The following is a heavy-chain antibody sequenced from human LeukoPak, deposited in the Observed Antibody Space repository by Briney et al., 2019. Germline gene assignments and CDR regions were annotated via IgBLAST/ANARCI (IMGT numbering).Heavy chain of an antibody. CDR2: IYYSGST. V-gene: IGHV4-59*01. CDR1: GGSISSYY. Sequence: SETLSLTCTVSGGSISSYYWSWIRQPPGKGLEWIGYIYYSGSTNYNPSLKSRVTISVDTSKNQFSLKLSSVTAADTAVYYCARHITMIVVVDYWGQGTLVTVSS. J-gene: IGHJ4*02. CDR3: ARHITMIVVVDY. D-gene: IGHD3-22*01.